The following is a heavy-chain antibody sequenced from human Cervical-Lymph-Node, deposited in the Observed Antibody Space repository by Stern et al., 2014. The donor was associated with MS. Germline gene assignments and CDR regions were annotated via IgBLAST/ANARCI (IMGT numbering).Heavy chain of an antibody. Sequence: QVQLVESGPGLVKPSQTLSLTCTVSGGSISNGDYYWAWLRQPPGQGLEWIGSIIYSGTSYYSPSLQSRVSISVDTSKNQFSLRLNSLIAADTAVYYCARSGDFGDTGHWFDPWGQGTLVTVSS. V-gene: IGHV4-30-4*01. CDR1: GGSISNGDYY. CDR2: IIYSGTS. D-gene: IGHD3-10*01. J-gene: IGHJ5*02. CDR3: ARSGDFGDTGHWFDP.